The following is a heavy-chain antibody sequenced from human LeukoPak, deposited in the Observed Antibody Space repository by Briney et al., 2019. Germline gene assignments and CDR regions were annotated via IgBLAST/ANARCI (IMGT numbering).Heavy chain of an antibody. Sequence: GGSLRLSCAASGFTFSSYSMNWVRQAPGKGLEWVAVISYDGSNKYYADSVKGRFTISRDNSKNTLYLQMNSLRAEDTAVYYCAKMGSDFWSGYSPYYYYYYMDVWGKGTTVTVSS. D-gene: IGHD3-3*01. CDR2: ISYDGSNK. V-gene: IGHV3-30*18. J-gene: IGHJ6*03. CDR1: GFTFSSYS. CDR3: AKMGSDFWSGYSPYYYYYYMDV.